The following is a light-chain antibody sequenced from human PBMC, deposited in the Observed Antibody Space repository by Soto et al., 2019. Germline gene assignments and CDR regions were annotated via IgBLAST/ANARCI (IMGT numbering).Light chain of an antibody. CDR2: ESS. J-gene: IGLJ1*01. Sequence: QSALTQPASVSGSPGQSITISCTGTSSDVGTYNLVSWYQHQPTKAHKVMIYESSKRSSVVSHRFSGYKSGTTYSLTISGLQAEDDDDYYCCSYAGSSTYVFGTGTKLTVL. CDR3: CSYAGSSTYV. V-gene: IGLV2-23*01. CDR1: SSDVGTYNL.